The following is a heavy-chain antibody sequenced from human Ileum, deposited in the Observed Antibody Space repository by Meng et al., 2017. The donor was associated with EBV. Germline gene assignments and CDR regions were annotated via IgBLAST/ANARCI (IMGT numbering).Heavy chain of an antibody. CDR2: INTNTGKP. CDR1: GYTFTTYV. V-gene: IGHV7-4-1*02. J-gene: IGHJ4*02. CDR3: ARDSEAADY. D-gene: IGHD6-25*01. Sequence: QVQLVRSWYVLNKPGASVRISCKASGYTFTTYVMNCVRQAPGQGLEWMGWINTNTGKPTYAQGLPGRFVFSLDTSFSTAYLQISSLKAEDTAVYYCARDSEAADYWGQGTLVTVSS.